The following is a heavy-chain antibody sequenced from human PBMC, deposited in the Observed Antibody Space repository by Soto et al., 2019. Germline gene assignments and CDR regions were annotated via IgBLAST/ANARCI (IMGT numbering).Heavy chain of an antibody. D-gene: IGHD6-6*01. V-gene: IGHV4-39*01. CDR2: IYYLGNT. Sequence: PSETLSLTCTVSGGSISTSSSYWGWIRQPPGKGLEWLGSIYYLGNTYYNPSLGGRVSISVDTSKNQFSLKLSSVTAADTAVYYCARGRLRQSIARTGASEYLQHWGQGTLVTVSS. CDR3: ARGRLRQSIARTGASEYLQH. J-gene: IGHJ1*01. CDR1: GGSISTSSSY.